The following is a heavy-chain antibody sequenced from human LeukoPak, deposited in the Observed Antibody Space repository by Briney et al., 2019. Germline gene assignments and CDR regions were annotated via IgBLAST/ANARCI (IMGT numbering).Heavy chain of an antibody. D-gene: IGHD6-19*01. CDR2: ISGSGGST. CDR1: GFTVSSYA. Sequence: TGGSLRLSCAASGFTVSSYAMSWVRQAPGKGLEWVSAISGSGGSTYYADSVKGRFTISRDNSKDTLYLQMNSLRAEDTAVYYCAKPIAVAGDTYYFDYWGQGTLVTVSS. J-gene: IGHJ4*02. V-gene: IGHV3-23*01. CDR3: AKPIAVAGDTYYFDY.